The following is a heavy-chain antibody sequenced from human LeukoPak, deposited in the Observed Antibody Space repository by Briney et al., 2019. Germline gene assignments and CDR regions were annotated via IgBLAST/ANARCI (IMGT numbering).Heavy chain of an antibody. J-gene: IGHJ5*02. CDR2: INSDGSST. D-gene: IGHD6-6*01. CDR1: GFTFSSYW. Sequence: PGGSLRLSCAASGFTFSSYWMHWVRQAPGKGLVWVSRINSDGSSTSYADSVKGRFTISRDNAKNTLYLQMNSLRAEDTAVYYCAREYSSSAELNWFDPWGQGTLVTVSS. V-gene: IGHV3-74*01. CDR3: AREYSSSAELNWFDP.